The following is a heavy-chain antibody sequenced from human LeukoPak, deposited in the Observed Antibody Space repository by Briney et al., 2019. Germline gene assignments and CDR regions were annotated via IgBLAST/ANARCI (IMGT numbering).Heavy chain of an antibody. D-gene: IGHD5-18*01. J-gene: IGHJ4*02. Sequence: PGGSLRLSCAASGFTFSSYAMHWVRQAPGKGLEWVAVISYDGSNKYYADSVKGRFTISRDNSKNTPYLQMNSLRAEDTAVYYCQGRAMVTNDYWGQGTLVTVSS. CDR1: GFTFSSYA. CDR3: QGRAMVTNDY. V-gene: IGHV3-30-3*01. CDR2: ISYDGSNK.